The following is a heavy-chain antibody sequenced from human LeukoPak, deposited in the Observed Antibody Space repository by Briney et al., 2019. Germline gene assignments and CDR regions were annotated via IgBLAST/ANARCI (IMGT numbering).Heavy chain of an antibody. V-gene: IGHV4-39*07. CDR1: GGSISSSSYY. CDR3: ARHEAYCGGDCYPGDFDY. CDR2: IYYSGST. D-gene: IGHD2-21*02. J-gene: IGHJ4*02. Sequence: PSETLSLTCTVSGGSISSSSYYWGWIRQPPGKGLEWIGSIYYSGSTYYNPSLKSRVTISVDTSKNQFSLKLSSVTAADTAVYYCARHEAYCGGDCYPGDFDYWGQGTLVTVSS.